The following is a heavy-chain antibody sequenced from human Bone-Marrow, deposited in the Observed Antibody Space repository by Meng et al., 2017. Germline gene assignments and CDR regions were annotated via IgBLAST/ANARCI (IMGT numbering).Heavy chain of an antibody. CDR2: IYSGGST. CDR1: GLSVRSNY. CDR3: ARGRSGYFDY. Sequence: EVQLVETGGGLIQPGGSLRLSCEASGLSVRSNYMSWVRQAPGKGLEWISVIYSGGSTYYADSVKGRFTISRDNSKNTLYLQMNSLRAEDTAVYYCARGRSGYFDYWGQGTLVTVSS. V-gene: IGHV3-53*02. D-gene: IGHD3-3*01. J-gene: IGHJ4*02.